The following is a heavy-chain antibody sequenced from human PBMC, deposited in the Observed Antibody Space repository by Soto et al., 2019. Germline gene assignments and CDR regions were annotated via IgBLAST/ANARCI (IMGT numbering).Heavy chain of an antibody. CDR1: GFTFSSYG. J-gene: IGHJ6*02. V-gene: IGHV3-33*01. D-gene: IGHD1-26*01. CDR2: IWYDGSNK. Sequence: QVHLVESGGGVVQPGRSLRLSCAASGFTFSSYGMHWVRQAPGKGLEWVAVIWYDGSNKYYADSVKGRFTISRDNSKNTLYLQMNSLRAEDTAVYYCARAWDSYGMDVWGQGTTVTVSS. CDR3: ARAWDSYGMDV.